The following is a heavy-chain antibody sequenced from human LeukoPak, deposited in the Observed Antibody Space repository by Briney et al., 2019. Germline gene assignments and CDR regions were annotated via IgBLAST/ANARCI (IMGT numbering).Heavy chain of an antibody. CDR1: GFTLNCFW. CDR3: TRADILTGPFY. Sequence: QAGGSLRPSLSAPGFTLNCFWLTWVAQAPGKDLNGVANIKQDGSEKYYVDSVKGRFTISRDNAKNSLYLQMNSLRVEDTAVYYCTRADILTGPFYWGQGTLVTVSS. D-gene: IGHD3-9*01. CDR2: IKQDGSEK. V-gene: IGHV3-7*03. J-gene: IGHJ4*02.